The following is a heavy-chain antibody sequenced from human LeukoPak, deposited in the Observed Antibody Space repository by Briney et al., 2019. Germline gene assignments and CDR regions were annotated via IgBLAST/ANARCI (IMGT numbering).Heavy chain of an antibody. CDR3: ARSLDHRFYYYYYMDV. J-gene: IGHJ6*03. CDR2: VYDDGRT. V-gene: IGHV3-53*01. D-gene: IGHD1-14*01. CDR1: GFTVSSSY. Sequence: PGGSLRLSCAASGFTVSSSYMNWVRQAPGRGLEWVSLVYDDGRTFYADSVKGRFTISRDNAKNSLYLQMNSLRAEDTAVYYCARSLDHRFYYYYYMDVWGKGTTVTVS.